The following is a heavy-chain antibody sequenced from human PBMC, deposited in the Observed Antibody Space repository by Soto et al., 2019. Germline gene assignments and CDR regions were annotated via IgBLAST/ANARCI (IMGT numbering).Heavy chain of an antibody. CDR2: IYYDGST. J-gene: IGHJ4*02. D-gene: IGHD2-15*01. Sequence: PXGTLSLTCTVSGGSINSNNYYWAWIREPPGKGLAWIASIYYDGSTYYNPSLKSRVTISIDTSKNQFSLRLRSVTAADTAIYYCAKVVVAATRHTDFDSWGQGTLVTVSS. CDR3: AKVVVAATRHTDFDS. CDR1: GGSINSNNYY. V-gene: IGHV4-39*01.